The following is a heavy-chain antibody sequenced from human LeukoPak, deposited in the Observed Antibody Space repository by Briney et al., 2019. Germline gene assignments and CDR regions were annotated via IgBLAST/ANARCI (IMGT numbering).Heavy chain of an antibody. D-gene: IGHD3-3*01. CDR2: IYTSGST. V-gene: IGHV4-4*07. Sequence: PSETLSLTCTVSGGSISSYYWSWIRQPAGKGLEWIGRIYTSGSTNYNPSLKSRVTMSVDTSKNQFSLKLSSVTAADTAVYYCAGVNCDFWSGYPNWFDPWGQGTLVTVSS. CDR1: GGSISSYY. J-gene: IGHJ5*02. CDR3: AGVNCDFWSGYPNWFDP.